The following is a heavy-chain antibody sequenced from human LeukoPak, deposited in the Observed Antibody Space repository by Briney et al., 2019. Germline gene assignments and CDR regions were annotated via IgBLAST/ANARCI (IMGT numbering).Heavy chain of an antibody. CDR2: ISCSGGTT. CDR3: AKGLSTVTTRPDDTFDI. D-gene: IGHD4-17*01. J-gene: IGHJ3*02. Sequence: PGGSLRLSCSASGFTFSSYAMSWVRQAPGKGLEWLSAISCSGGTTRYADSVKGRFTISRDNSKNTLYLQIHFLRAEDTAVYYCAKGLSTVTTRPDDTFDIWGQGTMVIVSS. CDR1: GFTFSSYA. V-gene: IGHV3-23*01.